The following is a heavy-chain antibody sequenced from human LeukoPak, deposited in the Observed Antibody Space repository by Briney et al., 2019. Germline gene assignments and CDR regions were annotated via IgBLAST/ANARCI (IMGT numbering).Heavy chain of an antibody. CDR3: ARGVGGYSYGTDY. D-gene: IGHD5-18*01. Sequence: GRSLRLSCAASGFTFSSYGMHWVREAPGKGLEWVAVIWHDGSNKYYADSVKGRFTISRDNSKNTLYLQMNSLRAEDTAVYYCARGVGGYSYGTDYWGQGTLVTVSS. CDR2: IWHDGSNK. J-gene: IGHJ4*02. CDR1: GFTFSSYG. V-gene: IGHV3-33*01.